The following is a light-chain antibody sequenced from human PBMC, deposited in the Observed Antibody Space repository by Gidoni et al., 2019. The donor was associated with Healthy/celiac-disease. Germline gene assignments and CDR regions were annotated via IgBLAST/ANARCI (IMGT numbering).Light chain of an antibody. Sequence: AIQMTQSPSSLSASVGDRVTITCRASQGSRNDLGWYQQKPGKAPKLLIYAASSLQSGVPSRFSGSGSGTDFTLTISSLQPEDFATYYCLQDYNYPLTFXQXTKVEIK. CDR1: QGSRND. CDR3: LQDYNYPLT. J-gene: IGKJ1*01. CDR2: AAS. V-gene: IGKV1-6*01.